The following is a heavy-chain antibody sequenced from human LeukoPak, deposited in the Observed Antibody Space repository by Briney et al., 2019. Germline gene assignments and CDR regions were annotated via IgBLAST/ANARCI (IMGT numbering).Heavy chain of an antibody. CDR1: GGSFSGYY. CDR2: INHSGST. Sequence: KPSETLSLTCAVYGGSFSGYYWSWIRQPPGKGLEWIGEINHSGSTNYNPSLKSRVTISVDTSKNQFSLKLCSVTAADTAVYYCARVTIFGVVPFDIWGQGTMVTVSS. J-gene: IGHJ3*02. V-gene: IGHV4-34*01. D-gene: IGHD3-3*01. CDR3: ARVTIFGVVPFDI.